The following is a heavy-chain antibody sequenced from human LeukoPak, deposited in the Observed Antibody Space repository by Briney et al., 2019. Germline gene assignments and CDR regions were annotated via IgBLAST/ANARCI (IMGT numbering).Heavy chain of an antibody. J-gene: IGHJ3*02. V-gene: IGHV4-59*08. Sequence: SETLSLTCTVSGGSISSYYWSWIRQPPGKGLEWIGYIYYSGSTNYNPSLQSRVTISVDVSKNQLSLKLSSVTAADTAVYYCARHITATIAAARASGRAFDIWGQGTMVTVSS. CDR3: ARHITATIAAARASGRAFDI. D-gene: IGHD6-13*01. CDR1: GGSISSYY. CDR2: IYYSGST.